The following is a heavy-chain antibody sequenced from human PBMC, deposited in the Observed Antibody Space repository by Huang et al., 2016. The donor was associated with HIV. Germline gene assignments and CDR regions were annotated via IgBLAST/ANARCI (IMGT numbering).Heavy chain of an antibody. Sequence: EVQLVDSGGGLVKPGGSLRLSCAASGFSLDSFNMFWVRQTPAKRLQWVASISPGSSFIEYADSVKGRFSISRDNAKNSLYLQMNSLRGEDTAVYYCVKVRGQQLSPFDSWGQGTLVTVSS. J-gene: IGHJ4*02. V-gene: IGHV3-21*01. CDR2: ISPGSSFI. CDR1: GFSLDSFN. CDR3: VKVRGQQLSPFDS. D-gene: IGHD6-13*01.